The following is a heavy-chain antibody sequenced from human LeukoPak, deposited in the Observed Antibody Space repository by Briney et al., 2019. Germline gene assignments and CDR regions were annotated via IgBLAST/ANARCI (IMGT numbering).Heavy chain of an antibody. CDR3: ARRGSGYTNCFDP. Sequence: KSSETLSLTCTVSGYSISSGYYWGWIRQPPGKGLEWIGSIYHSGSTYYNPSLKSRVTISVDTSKNQFSLKLSSVTAADTAVYYCARRGSGYTNCFDPWGQGTLVTVSS. CDR1: GYSISSGYY. J-gene: IGHJ5*02. CDR2: IYHSGST. V-gene: IGHV4-38-2*02. D-gene: IGHD3-22*01.